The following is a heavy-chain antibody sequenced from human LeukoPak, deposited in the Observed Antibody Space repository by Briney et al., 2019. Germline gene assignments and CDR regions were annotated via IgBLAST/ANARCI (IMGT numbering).Heavy chain of an antibody. CDR2: IYSDNT. CDR1: GFTVSSNS. J-gene: IGHJ4*02. CDR3: ASVFDS. Sequence: GGSLRLSCTVSGFTVSSNSMSWVRQAPGKGLEWVSFIYSDNTHYSDSVKGRFTISRDNAKNTVSLQMNSLSAEGTAVYYCASVFDSWGQGFLVTVSS. V-gene: IGHV3-53*01.